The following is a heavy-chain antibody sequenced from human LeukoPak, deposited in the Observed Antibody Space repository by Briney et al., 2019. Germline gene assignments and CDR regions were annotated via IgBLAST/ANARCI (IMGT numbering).Heavy chain of an antibody. V-gene: IGHV3-33*01. D-gene: IGHD5-18*01. CDR1: GFTFSSYG. CDR3: AREGTKIQLWLRPKYYFDY. CDR2: IWYDGSNK. Sequence: PGGSLRLSCAASGFTFSSYGMHWVRQAPGQGLEWVAVIWYDGSNKYYADSVKGRFTISRDNSKNTLYLQMNSLRAEDTAVYYCAREGTKIQLWLRPKYYFDYWGQGTLVTVSS. J-gene: IGHJ4*02.